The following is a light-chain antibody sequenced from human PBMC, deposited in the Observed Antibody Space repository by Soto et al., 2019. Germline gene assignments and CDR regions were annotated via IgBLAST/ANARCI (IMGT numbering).Light chain of an antibody. CDR2: GAS. J-gene: IGKJ1*01. CDR3: QQYGSSSRT. Sequence: EIVLTQSPGTLSLSPGERATLFCRASESVSSYLAWYQQNPGQAPRLLIYGASSRATGIPDRFSGSGSGTDFTLTISRLEPEDCAVYYCQQYGSSSRTFGQGTKVEIK. V-gene: IGKV3-20*01. CDR1: ESVSSY.